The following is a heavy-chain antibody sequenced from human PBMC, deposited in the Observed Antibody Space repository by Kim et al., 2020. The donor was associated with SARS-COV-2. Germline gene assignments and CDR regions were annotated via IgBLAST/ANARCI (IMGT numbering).Heavy chain of an antibody. J-gene: IGHJ6*02. V-gene: IGHV3-66*02. CDR3: ARVPLRLYGMDV. D-gene: IGHD5-12*01. Sequence: GGSLRLSCAASGFTVSSNYMSWVRQAPGKGLEWVSVIYSGGSTYYADSVKGRFTISRDNSKNTLYLQMNSLRAEDTAVYYCARVPLRLYGMDVWGQGTTVTVSS. CDR1: GFTVSSNY. CDR2: IYSGGST.